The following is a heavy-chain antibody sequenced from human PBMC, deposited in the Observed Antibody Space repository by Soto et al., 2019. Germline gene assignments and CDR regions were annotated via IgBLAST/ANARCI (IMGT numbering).Heavy chain of an antibody. CDR3: ARICYGVNSIITPPDPFDI. Sequence: SGPTLVNPTQTLTLTCTFSGFSLSTSGMRVSWIRQPPGKALEWLARIDWDDDKFYSTSLKTRLTISKDTSKNQVVLTMTNMDPVDTATYYCARICYGVNSIITPPDPFDIWGQGTMVTVSS. D-gene: IGHD4-17*01. J-gene: IGHJ3*02. V-gene: IGHV2-70*04. CDR2: IDWDDDK. CDR1: GFSLSTSGMR.